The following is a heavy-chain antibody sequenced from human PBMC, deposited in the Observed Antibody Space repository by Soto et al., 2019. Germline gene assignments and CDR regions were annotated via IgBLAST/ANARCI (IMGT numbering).Heavy chain of an antibody. J-gene: IGHJ4*02. V-gene: IGHV3-23*01. CDR3: AICGRYNWNDELNY. CDR1: GFTFSTYA. D-gene: IGHD1-1*01. CDR2: ISGSGDST. Sequence: GGSLRLSCAASGFTFSTYAMTWVRQAPGKGLEWVSTISGSGDSTYSADSVKGRFTISRDNSKNTLYLQMNSLRAEDTAVYYCAICGRYNWNDELNYWGQGTLVTVSS.